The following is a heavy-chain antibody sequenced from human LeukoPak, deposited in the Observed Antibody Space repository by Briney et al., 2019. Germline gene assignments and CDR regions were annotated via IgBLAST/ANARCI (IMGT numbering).Heavy chain of an antibody. CDR1: RFTVSSNY. CDR3: ARDKAAAAGTWAY. V-gene: IGHV3-66*01. J-gene: IGHJ4*02. Sequence: GGSLRLSCAASRFTVSSNYMSWVRQAPGKGLEWVSVIYSGGSTYYADSVKGRFTISRDNSKNTLYLQMNSLRAEDTAVYYCARDKAAAAGTWAYWGQGTLVTVSS. CDR2: IYSGGST. D-gene: IGHD6-13*01.